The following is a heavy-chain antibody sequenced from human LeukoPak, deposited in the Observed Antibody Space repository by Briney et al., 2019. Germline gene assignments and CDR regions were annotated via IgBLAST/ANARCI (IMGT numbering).Heavy chain of an antibody. V-gene: IGHV3-7*01. CDR3: ASARYYDFWSGRTGGFDI. CDR1: GFTFSSYW. D-gene: IGHD3-3*01. CDR2: IKQDGSEK. J-gene: IGHJ3*02. Sequence: GGSLRLSCAASGFTFSSYWMSWVRQAPGKGLEWVANIKQDGSEKYYVDSVKGRFTISRDNAENSLYLQMNSLRAEDTAVYYCASARYYDFWSGRTGGFDIWGQGTMVTVSS.